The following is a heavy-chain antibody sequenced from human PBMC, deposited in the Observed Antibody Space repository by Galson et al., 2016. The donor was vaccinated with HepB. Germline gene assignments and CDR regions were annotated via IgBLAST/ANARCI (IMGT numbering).Heavy chain of an antibody. CDR2: IGDDGAT. CDR1: GFTFGSYG. Sequence: SLRLSCAASGFTFGSYGMNWFWQAPGKGLEWVSSIGDDGATYYANHVRGRFTISRDNSKKTLYLQMNSLRAEDTAVYHCVRDGFRDLSGGTAFDYWGQGTLVTVSS. J-gene: IGHJ4*02. D-gene: IGHD1-26*01. CDR3: VRDGFRDLSGGTAFDY. V-gene: IGHV3-23*01.